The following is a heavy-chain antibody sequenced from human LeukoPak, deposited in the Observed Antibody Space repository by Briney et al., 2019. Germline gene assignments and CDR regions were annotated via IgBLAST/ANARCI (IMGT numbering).Heavy chain of an antibody. CDR3: ARGDNSGSGY. V-gene: IGHV1-2*02. J-gene: IGHJ4*02. Sequence: GASVKVSCKASGYTFSDYYMHWVRQAPGQGLEWMGWINPNSGGTIYAQKFQGRVTMTRDTSTSTAYMELSRLRSDDTAVYYCARGDNSGSGYWGQGTLVTVSS. D-gene: IGHD6-19*01. CDR2: INPNSGGT. CDR1: GYTFSDYY.